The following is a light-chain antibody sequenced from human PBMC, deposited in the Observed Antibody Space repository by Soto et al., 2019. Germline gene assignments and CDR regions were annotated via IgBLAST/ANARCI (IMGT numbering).Light chain of an antibody. CDR1: ESIARH. J-gene: IGKJ5*01. CDR2: AAS. CDR3: QQSYSALSIT. Sequence: DIQMTQSPSSLSASVGDRVTITCRASESIARHLNWYQQKPGKAPKRLIYAASSLQNGVPSRFRGGGSGKDFTLTISNLQPEDFATYYCQQSYSALSITFGQGTRLEIK. V-gene: IGKV1-39*01.